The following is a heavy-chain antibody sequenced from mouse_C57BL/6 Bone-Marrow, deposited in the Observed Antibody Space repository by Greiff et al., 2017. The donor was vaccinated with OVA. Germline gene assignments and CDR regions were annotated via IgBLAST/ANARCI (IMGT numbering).Heavy chain of an antibody. Sequence: VQLQQSGPELVKPGASVKISCKASGYSFTDYNMNWVKQSNGKSLEWIGVINPNYGPTSYNQKFKGKATLTVDQSSSTAYMQHNSLTSEDSAVYYCARRAYGNYVDYVDYWGQGTTLTVSS. D-gene: IGHD2-1*01. J-gene: IGHJ2*01. V-gene: IGHV1-39*01. CDR2: INPNYGPT. CDR3: ARRAYGNYVDYVDY. CDR1: GYSFTDYN.